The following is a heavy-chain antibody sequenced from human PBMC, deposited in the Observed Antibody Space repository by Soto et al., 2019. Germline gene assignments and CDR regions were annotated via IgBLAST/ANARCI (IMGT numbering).Heavy chain of an antibody. CDR1: GYTFTSYY. Sequence: QVQLVQSGAEVKKPGASVKVSCKASGYTFTSYYMHWVRQAPGQGLEWMGIINPSGGSTSYAQKSRGTVPMTRATSTSTVYMELSSLRSEDTAVYYCARDIVVVPPAMLYYYYYYGMDVWGQGTTVTVSS. D-gene: IGHD2-2*01. V-gene: IGHV1-46*03. J-gene: IGHJ6*02. CDR3: ARDIVVVPPAMLYYYYYYGMDV. CDR2: INPSGGST.